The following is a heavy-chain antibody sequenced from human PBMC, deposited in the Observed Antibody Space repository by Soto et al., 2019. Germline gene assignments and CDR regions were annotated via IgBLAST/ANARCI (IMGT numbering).Heavy chain of an antibody. CDR1: GGSISSYY. J-gene: IGHJ4*02. V-gene: IGHV4-59*01. CDR3: ARSGLLWFGDPFDY. CDR2: IYYSGST. D-gene: IGHD3-10*01. Sequence: SETLSLTCTVSGGSISSYYWSWIRQPPGKGLEWIGYIYYSGSTNYNPSLKSRVTISVDTSKNQFSLKLSSVTAADTAVYYCARSGLLWFGDPFDYWGQGTLVTVSS.